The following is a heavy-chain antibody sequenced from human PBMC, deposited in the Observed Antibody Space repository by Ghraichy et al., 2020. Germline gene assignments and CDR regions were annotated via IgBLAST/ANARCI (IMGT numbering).Heavy chain of an antibody. CDR1: GFTLRNYA. CDR3: AKGATAWYLTYLDR. Sequence: LSLTCAASGFTLRNYAMTWVRQGPGKGLEWVSTISGGGDSTYYADSVKDRFTISRDNSNNTLYLQMNSLRAEDTAVYYCAKGATAWYLTYLDRWAQGTLVTVSS. D-gene: IGHD6-13*01. CDR2: ISGGGDST. V-gene: IGHV3-23*01. J-gene: IGHJ4*02.